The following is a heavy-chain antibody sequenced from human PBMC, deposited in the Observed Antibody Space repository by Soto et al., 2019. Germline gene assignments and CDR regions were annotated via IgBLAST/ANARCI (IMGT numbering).Heavy chain of an antibody. CDR2: IYSDGTT. J-gene: IGHJ5*02. D-gene: IGHD5-18*01. Sequence: SETLALTCIVSGGSISGYYWSWVRQPAGKELEWIGRIYSDGTTNYNPSLKGRGTMSVDTSKKQISLKLTSVTAADTAMYYCARDRGYRSGSFGSWGQGVLVTVSS. CDR1: GGSISGYY. V-gene: IGHV4-4*07. CDR3: ARDRGYRSGSFGS.